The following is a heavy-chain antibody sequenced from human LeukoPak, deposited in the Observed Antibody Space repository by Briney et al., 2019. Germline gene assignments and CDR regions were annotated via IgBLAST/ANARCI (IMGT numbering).Heavy chain of an antibody. CDR2: IIPILGIA. Sequence: GASVKVSCKASGGTFSSYAISWVQQAPGQGLEWMGRIIPILGIANYAQKFQGRVTITADKSTSTAYMELSSLRSEDTAVYYCARKSGSYLDYWGQGTLVTVSS. CDR1: GGTFSSYA. CDR3: ARKSGSYLDY. D-gene: IGHD3-10*01. V-gene: IGHV1-69*04. J-gene: IGHJ4*02.